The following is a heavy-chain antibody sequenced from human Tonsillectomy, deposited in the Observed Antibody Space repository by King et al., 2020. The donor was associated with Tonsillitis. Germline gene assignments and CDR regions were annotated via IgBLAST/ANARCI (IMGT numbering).Heavy chain of an antibody. J-gene: IGHJ3*02. CDR2: IYPGDSDT. CDR3: ARPVVRFRAVISDAFDI. Sequence: VQLVQSGAELKKPGESLKISCKGSGYTFTDFWIGWVRQMPGKGLEWMGIIYPGDSDTRYSPSFQGQVTISADKSISTAYLQWSSLRASDTAMYYCARPVVRFRAVISDAFDIWGQGKMVTVSS. V-gene: IGHV5-51*01. D-gene: IGHD3-10*01. CDR1: GYTFTDFW.